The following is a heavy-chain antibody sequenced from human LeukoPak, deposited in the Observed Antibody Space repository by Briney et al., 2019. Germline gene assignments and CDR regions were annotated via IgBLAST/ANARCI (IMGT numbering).Heavy chain of an antibody. Sequence: PSETLSLTCAVYGGSFSGYYWSWIRQPPGKGLEWIGYTSYSGNTNYNPSLKSRVTMSVDTSRKQFSLRLTSVTAADTAVYYCTRAPRKAWFDPWGQGTLVTVSS. J-gene: IGHJ5*02. CDR3: TRAPRKAWFDP. CDR2: TSYSGNT. CDR1: GGSFSGYY. D-gene: IGHD1-14*01. V-gene: IGHV4-59*01.